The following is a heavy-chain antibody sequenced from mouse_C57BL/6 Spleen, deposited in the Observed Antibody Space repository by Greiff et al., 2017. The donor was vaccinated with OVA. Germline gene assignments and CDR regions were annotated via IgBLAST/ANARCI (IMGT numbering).Heavy chain of an antibody. CDR3: ARDSNSFAY. Sequence: VKLQESGPELVKPGASVKISCKASGYSFTSYYIHWVKQRPGQGLEWIGWIYPGSGNTKYNEKFKGKATLTADTSSSTAYMQLSSLTSEDSAVYYCARDSNSFAYWGQGTLVTVSA. CDR2: IYPGSGNT. J-gene: IGHJ3*01. D-gene: IGHD2-5*01. CDR1: GYSFTSYY. V-gene: IGHV1-66*01.